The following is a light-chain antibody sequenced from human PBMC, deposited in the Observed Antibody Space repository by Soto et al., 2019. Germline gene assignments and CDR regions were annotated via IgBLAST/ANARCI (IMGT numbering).Light chain of an antibody. CDR2: WAY. CDR3: QKYFRTHIN. CDR1: QSVFYISNNKNY. V-gene: IGKV4-1*01. Sequence: IGMTQSPDSLTVSLGVRATLKCMSSQSVFYISNNKNYLAWYQQKAGQPHRILINWAYTRDSGVTDRFSGSGSGTDFTLTIRSLQAEDAAVYSCQKYFRTHINFGRGPTGDLK. J-gene: IGKJ3*01.